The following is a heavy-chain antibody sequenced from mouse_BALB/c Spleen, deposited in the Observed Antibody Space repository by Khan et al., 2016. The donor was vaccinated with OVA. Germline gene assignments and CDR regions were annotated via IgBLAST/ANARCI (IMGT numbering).Heavy chain of an antibody. CDR3: ERKNGSDFDY. CDR2: INPHIGET. CDR1: GYSFTGYF. D-gene: IGHD1-1*01. Sequence: EVQLQESGPELVKPGASVKISCKASGYSFTGYFMNWVMQSHGKSLEWIGRINPHIGETFYNQKFKDKATLTVDESSSTAHMELRSLTSEDSAVYYCERKNGSDFDYWGQGTTLTVSS. J-gene: IGHJ2*01. V-gene: IGHV1-20*01.